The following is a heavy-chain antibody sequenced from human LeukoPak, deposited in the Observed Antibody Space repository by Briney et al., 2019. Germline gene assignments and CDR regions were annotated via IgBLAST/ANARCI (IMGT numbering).Heavy chain of an antibody. V-gene: IGHV4-4*02. CDR3: ARYMIRYSKGWYGWFDP. J-gene: IGHJ5*02. D-gene: IGHD6-19*01. Sequence: SETLSLTCAVSGVSISGSTWWSWVRHSPGKGLEWIGEIYHSGNTKYNPSLRSRVTISVDKSKNQFSLKLTSVTAADTAVYFCARYMIRYSKGWYGWFDPWGQGTLVTVSS. CDR2: IYHSGNT. CDR1: GVSISGSTW.